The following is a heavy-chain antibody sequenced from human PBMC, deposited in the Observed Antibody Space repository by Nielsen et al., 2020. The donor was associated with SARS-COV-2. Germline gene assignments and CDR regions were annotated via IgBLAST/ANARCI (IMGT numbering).Heavy chain of an antibody. D-gene: IGHD3-22*01. V-gene: IGHV5-51*01. Sequence: GESLKISCKGSGYSFTSYWIGWVRQMPGKGLEWMGIIYPGDSDTRYSPSFQGQVTISADKSISTAYLQWNSLKASDTAMYYCARQREYYYDSSGYYPDPLFDYWGQGTLVTVSS. CDR2: IYPGDSDT. CDR1: GYSFTSYW. J-gene: IGHJ4*02. CDR3: ARQREYYYDSSGYYPDPLFDY.